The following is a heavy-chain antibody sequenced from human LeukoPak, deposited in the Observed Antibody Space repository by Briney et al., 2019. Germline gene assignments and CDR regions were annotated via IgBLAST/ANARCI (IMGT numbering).Heavy chain of an antibody. CDR1: GGPISSSSYY. J-gene: IGHJ3*02. CDR2: IYYSGST. D-gene: IGHD3-22*01. CDR3: GRGYYYDSSGYDAFDI. Sequence: SETLSLTCTVSGGPISSSSYYWGWIRQPPGKGLEWIGSIYYSGSTYYNPSLKSRVTISVDTSKNQFSLKLSSVTAADTAVYYCGRGYYYDSSGYDAFDIWGQGTMVTVSS. V-gene: IGHV4-39*07.